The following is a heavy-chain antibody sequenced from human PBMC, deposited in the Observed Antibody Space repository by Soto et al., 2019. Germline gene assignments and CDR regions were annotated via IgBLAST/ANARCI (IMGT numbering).Heavy chain of an antibody. CDR3: ARDLRAGIYYGSGSSMDY. J-gene: IGHJ4*02. Sequence: QVQLVQSGAEVKKPGASVKVSCKAAGYTFISYGISWVRQAPGQGLEWMGWISAYNGNTNYAQKLQGRVTMTTDTTTSTADMELRSLRSDDTAEYYGARDLRAGIYYGSGSSMDYWGQGTLVTVSS. CDR1: GYTFISYG. D-gene: IGHD3-10*01. CDR2: ISAYNGNT. V-gene: IGHV1-18*01.